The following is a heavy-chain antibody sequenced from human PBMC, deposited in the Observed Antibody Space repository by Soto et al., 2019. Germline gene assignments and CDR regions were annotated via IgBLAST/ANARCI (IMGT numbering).Heavy chain of an antibody. D-gene: IGHD3-9*01. CDR1: GGSISSSSYY. CDR2: IYYSGST. CDR3: ARRTIARDAFDI. J-gene: IGHJ3*02. Sequence: QLQLQESGPGLVKPSETLSLTCTVSGGSISSSSYYWGWIRQPPGKGLEWIGSIYYSGSTYYNPSLKSRVTISVDTSKNQFSLKLSSVTAADTAVYYCARRTIARDAFDIWGQGTMVTVSS. V-gene: IGHV4-39*01.